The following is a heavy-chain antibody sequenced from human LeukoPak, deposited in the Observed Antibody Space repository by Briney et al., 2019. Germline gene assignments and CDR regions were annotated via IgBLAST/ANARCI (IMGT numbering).Heavy chain of an antibody. Sequence: GGSLRLSCAASGFTFSNYSMHWVRQAPGKGLEWVSSISSSGSYIYYADSVKGRFTISRDNSKNTLYLQMNSLRAEDTAVYYCAKEAGIVVGSIDYWGQGTLVTVSS. J-gene: IGHJ4*02. V-gene: IGHV3-21*04. CDR3: AKEAGIVVGSIDY. CDR1: GFTFSNYS. CDR2: ISSSGSYI. D-gene: IGHD3-22*01.